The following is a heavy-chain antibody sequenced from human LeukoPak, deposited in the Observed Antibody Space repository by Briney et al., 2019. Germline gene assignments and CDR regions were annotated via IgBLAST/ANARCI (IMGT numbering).Heavy chain of an antibody. CDR2: IYSGGST. D-gene: IGHD1-1*01. V-gene: IGHV3-53*05. CDR3: ARGTAGYYYMDV. CDR1: GFTVSSNY. J-gene: IGHJ6*03. Sequence: GGSLRLSCAASGFTVSSNYMSWVRQAPGKGLEWVSVIYSGGSTYYADSVKGRFTISRDNSKNTLYLQMISLRAEDTAVYYCARGTAGYYYMDVWGKGTTVTVSS.